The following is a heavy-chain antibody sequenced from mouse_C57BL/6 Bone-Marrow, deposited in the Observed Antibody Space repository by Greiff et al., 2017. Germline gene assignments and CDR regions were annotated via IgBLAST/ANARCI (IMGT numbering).Heavy chain of an antibody. J-gene: IGHJ1*03. CDR2: VNPGSGGT. D-gene: IGHD1-1*01. Sequence: VQLQESGAELVRPGTSVKLSCKASGYAFTNYLIEWVKQRPGQGLEWIGVVNPGSGGTNYNEKFKGKATLTADKSSSTAYMQLSSLTSEDSAVYFCARSKDWKSWFAYGGWGTGATVT. CDR1: GYAFTNYL. CDR3: ARSKDWKSWFAYGG. V-gene: IGHV1-54*01.